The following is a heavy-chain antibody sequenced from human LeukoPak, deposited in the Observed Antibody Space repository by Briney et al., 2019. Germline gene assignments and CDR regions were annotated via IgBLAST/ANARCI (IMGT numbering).Heavy chain of an antibody. V-gene: IGHV4-4*07. CDR2: IYTSGST. Sequence: SETLSLTCTVSGGSISSYYWSWIRQPAGKGLEWIGRIYTSGSTNYNPSLKSRVTISVDTSKNQFSLKLSSVTAADTAVYYCARYSAAGNWFDPWGQGTLVTVSS. J-gene: IGHJ5*02. D-gene: IGHD6-13*01. CDR1: GGSISSYY. CDR3: ARYSAAGNWFDP.